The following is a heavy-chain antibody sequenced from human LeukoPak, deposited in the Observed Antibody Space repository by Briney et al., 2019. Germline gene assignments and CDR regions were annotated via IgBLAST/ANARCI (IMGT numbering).Heavy chain of an antibody. CDR3: AKGYYDFWSGYFSYYFDY. V-gene: IGHV3-33*06. D-gene: IGHD3-3*01. J-gene: IGHJ4*02. CDR2: IWCDGSNK. CDR1: GFTFSSYG. Sequence: GGSLRLSCAASGFTFSSYGMHWVRQAPGKGLEWVAVIWCDGSNKYYADSVKGRFTISRDNSKNTLYLQMNSQRAEDTAVYYCAKGYYDFWSGYFSYYFDYWGQGTLVTVSS.